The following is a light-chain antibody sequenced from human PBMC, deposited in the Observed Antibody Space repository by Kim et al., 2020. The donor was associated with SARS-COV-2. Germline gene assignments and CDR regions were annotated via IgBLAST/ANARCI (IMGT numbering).Light chain of an antibody. V-gene: IGKV3-15*01. CDR1: QSVSSN. CDR2: GAS. CDR3: QQYDKWPLT. J-gene: IGKJ4*01. Sequence: EIVMTQSPATLSVSPGERATLSCRASQSVSSNLAWYQQKPGQAPRLLMYGASTRATGIPARFSGSGSGTEFTLTISSLQSEDFAVYYCQQYDKWPLTFGGGTKLEI.